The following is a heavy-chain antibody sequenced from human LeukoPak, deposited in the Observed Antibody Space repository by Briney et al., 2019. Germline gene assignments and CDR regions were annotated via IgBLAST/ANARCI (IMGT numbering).Heavy chain of an antibody. D-gene: IGHD3-3*01. CDR1: GFTVSSNY. J-gene: IGHJ4*02. CDR3: ARASITLFGVPLLFDY. Sequence: GGSLRLSCAASGFTVSSNYMSWVRQAPVKGLEWVASIRQDGSEKNYVDSVRGRFTISRDNAKNSLYLQMNSLRAEDTAVYYCARASITLFGVPLLFDYWGQGTLVTVSS. V-gene: IGHV3-7*01. CDR2: IRQDGSEK.